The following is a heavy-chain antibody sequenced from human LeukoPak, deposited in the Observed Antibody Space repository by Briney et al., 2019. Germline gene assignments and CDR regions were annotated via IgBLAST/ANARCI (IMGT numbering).Heavy chain of an antibody. J-gene: IGHJ4*02. CDR3: ARHAGLIEFGELSNFDY. Sequence: GESLKISCKGSGYSFTSYWIGWVRQMPGKGLEWMGIIYPGDSDTRYSPSFQGQVTISADKSISTAYLQWSSLKASDTAMYYCARHAGLIEFGELSNFDYWGQGTLVTVSS. CDR2: IYPGDSDT. CDR1: GYSFTSYW. V-gene: IGHV5-51*01. D-gene: IGHD3-10*01.